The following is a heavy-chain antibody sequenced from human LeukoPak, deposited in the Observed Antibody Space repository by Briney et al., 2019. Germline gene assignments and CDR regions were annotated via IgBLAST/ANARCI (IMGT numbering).Heavy chain of an antibody. CDR1: GFSFSSNG. V-gene: IGHV3-33*01. J-gene: IGHJ4*02. CDR2: IWYDGSNK. CDR3: ARVSDYSNYFDY. D-gene: IGHD4-11*01. Sequence: GRSLRLSCAASGFSFSSNGMHWVSQAPGKGLEWVAVIWYDGSNKYYADSVKGRFTISRDNSKNTLYLQMNSLRAEDTAVYYCARVSDYSNYFDYWGQGTLVTVSS.